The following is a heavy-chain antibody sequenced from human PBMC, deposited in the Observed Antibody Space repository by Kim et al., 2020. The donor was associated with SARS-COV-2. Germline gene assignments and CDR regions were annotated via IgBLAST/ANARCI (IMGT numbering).Heavy chain of an antibody. D-gene: IGHD3-9*01. CDR3: ARDGSRYPPHSLPYYYYGMDV. CDR2: IWYDGSNK. Sequence: GGSLRLSCAASGFTFSSYGMHWVRQAPGKGLEWVAVIWYDGSNKYYADSVKGRFTISRDNSKNTLYLQMNSLRAEDTAVYYCARDGSRYPPHSLPYYYYGMDVWGQGTTVTVSS. J-gene: IGHJ6*02. V-gene: IGHV3-33*01. CDR1: GFTFSSYG.